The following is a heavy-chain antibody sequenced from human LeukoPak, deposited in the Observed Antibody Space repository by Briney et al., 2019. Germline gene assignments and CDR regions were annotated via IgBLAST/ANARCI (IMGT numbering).Heavy chain of an antibody. CDR1: GFTFSSYG. CDR3: AKDGGYYGSGESGMDV. J-gene: IGHJ6*02. D-gene: IGHD3-10*01. V-gene: IGHV3-30*18. Sequence: GGSLRLSCAASGFTFSSYGMHWVRQAPGKGLEWVAVISYDGSNKYYADSVKGRFTISRDNSKNTLYLQMSSLRAEDTAVYYCAKDGGYYGSGESGMDVWGQGTTVTVSS. CDR2: ISYDGSNK.